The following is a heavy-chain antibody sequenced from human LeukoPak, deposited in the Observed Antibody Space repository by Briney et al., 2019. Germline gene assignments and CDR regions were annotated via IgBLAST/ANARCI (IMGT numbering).Heavy chain of an antibody. J-gene: IGHJ6*03. CDR2: IDSDGSNT. CDR3: ARVSGSAGDIYYYYYIDV. D-gene: IGHD3-10*01. CDR1: GFTFSSYS. V-gene: IGHV3-74*01. Sequence: PGGSLRLSCAASGFTFSSYSMNWVRQAPGKGLVWVSRIDSDGSNTNYADSVKGRFTISRDNAKNTLYLQMNSLRAEDTAVYYCARVSGSAGDIYYYYYIDVWGKGTTVTVSS.